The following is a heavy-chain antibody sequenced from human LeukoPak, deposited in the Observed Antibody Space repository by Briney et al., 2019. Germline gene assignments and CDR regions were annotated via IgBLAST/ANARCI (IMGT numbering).Heavy chain of an antibody. J-gene: IGHJ5*02. CDR2: ISWNSGSI. V-gene: IGHV3-9*03. CDR1: GFTFDDYA. CDR3: AKAGCSSTSCYGNWFDP. Sequence: GGSLRLSCAASGFTFDDYAMHWVRQAPGKGLEWVSGISWNSGSIGYADSVKGRFTFSRDNAKNSLYLQMNSLRAEDMALYYCAKAGCSSTSCYGNWFDPWGQGTLVTVSS. D-gene: IGHD2-2*01.